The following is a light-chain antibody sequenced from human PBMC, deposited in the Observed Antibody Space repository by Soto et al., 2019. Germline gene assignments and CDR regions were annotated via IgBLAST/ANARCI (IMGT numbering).Light chain of an antibody. CDR1: NSNIGTNS. Sequence: QSVLTQPPSASGTPGQRVTISCSGSNSNIGTNSVNWYQQFPGTAPKLLIFIDNRRPSGVPDRFSGYKSGTSASLAISGLQSEDEADYYCAAWDDSLNGPVFGTGTKLTVL. CDR2: IDN. CDR3: AAWDDSLNGPV. J-gene: IGLJ1*01. V-gene: IGLV1-44*01.